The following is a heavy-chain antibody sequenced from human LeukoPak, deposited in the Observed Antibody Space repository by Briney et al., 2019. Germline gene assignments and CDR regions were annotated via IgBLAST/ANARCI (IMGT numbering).Heavy chain of an antibody. CDR2: INHSGST. J-gene: IGHJ4*02. CDR1: GGSFSGYY. Sequence: PSETLSLTCAVYGGSFSGYYWSWIRQPPGKGLEWIGEINHSGSTNYSPSLKSRVTISVDTSKNQFSLKLSSVTAADTAVYYCARGKRTRYYYDSSGYPDYWGQGTLVTASS. CDR3: ARGKRTRYYYDSSGYPDY. V-gene: IGHV4-34*01. D-gene: IGHD3-22*01.